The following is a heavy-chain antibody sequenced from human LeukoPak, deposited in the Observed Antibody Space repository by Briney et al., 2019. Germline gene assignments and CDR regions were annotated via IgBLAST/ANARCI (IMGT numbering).Heavy chain of an antibody. CDR3: AKGGREVATIQYYFDY. V-gene: IGHV3-23*01. D-gene: IGHD5-24*01. Sequence: GGSLRLSCAASGFTFSSYAMSWVRQAPGKGLEWVSAISGSGGSTYYADSVKGRFTISRDNSKNTLYLQMNSLRAEVTAVYYCAKGGREVATIQYYFDYWGQGTLVTVSS. CDR1: GFTFSSYA. CDR2: ISGSGGST. J-gene: IGHJ4*02.